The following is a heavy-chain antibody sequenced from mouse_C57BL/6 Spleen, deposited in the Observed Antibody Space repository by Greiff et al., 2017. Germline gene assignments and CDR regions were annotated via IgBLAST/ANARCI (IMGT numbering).Heavy chain of an antibody. CDR1: GYAFTNYL. D-gene: IGHD2-5*01. CDR3: ARNGYSNSYAMDY. J-gene: IGHJ4*01. Sequence: VQLQQSGAELVRPGTSVKVSCKASGYAFTNYLIEWVKQRPGQGLEWIGVINPGSGGTNYNEKFKGKATLTADKSSSTAYMQLSSLTTEDSAVYICARNGYSNSYAMDYWGQGTSVTVSS. V-gene: IGHV1-54*01. CDR2: INPGSGGT.